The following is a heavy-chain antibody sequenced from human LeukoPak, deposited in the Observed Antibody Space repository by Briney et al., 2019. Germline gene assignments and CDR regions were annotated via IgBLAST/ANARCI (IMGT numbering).Heavy chain of an antibody. CDR1: GFTFSRYE. CDR2: ISSSGVGI. D-gene: IGHD3-3*01. V-gene: IGHV3-48*03. J-gene: IGHJ4*02. CDR3: ARSLFPFFDY. Sequence: PGGSLRLSCAASGFTFSRYEMNWVRQAPGKGLEWVSYISSSGVGIYYAGSVKGRFTISRDNAKNSLYLQMNSLRAEDTAIYHCARSLFPFFDYWGQGSLVTVSS.